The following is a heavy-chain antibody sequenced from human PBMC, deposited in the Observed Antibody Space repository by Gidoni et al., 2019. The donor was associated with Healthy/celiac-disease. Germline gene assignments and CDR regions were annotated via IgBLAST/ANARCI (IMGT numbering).Heavy chain of an antibody. V-gene: IGHV3-30*18. J-gene: IGHJ6*02. D-gene: IGHD6-19*01. CDR3: AKDQITGIAVAGTRSFNYYYGMDV. Sequence: AVISYDGSNKYYADSVKGRFTISRDNSKNTLYLQMNSLRAEDTAVYYCAKDQITGIAVAGTRSFNYYYGMDVWGQGTTVTVSS. CDR2: ISYDGSNK.